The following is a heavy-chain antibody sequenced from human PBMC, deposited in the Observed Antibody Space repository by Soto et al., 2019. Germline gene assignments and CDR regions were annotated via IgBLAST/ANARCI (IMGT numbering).Heavy chain of an antibody. J-gene: IGHJ4*02. CDR1: GFTFSSYG. V-gene: IGHV3-33*01. D-gene: IGHD1-7*01. CDR3: ARDGTYKHYCDY. Sequence: QVQLVESGGGVVQPGKSLRLSYTASGFTFSSYGMHWVRQAPGKGLEWVALIWSDGTFKYYADSVKGRFTISRDNSENTLYLHMDSLRAEDTGLYYCARDGTYKHYCDYWGQGTLVTVSS. CDR2: IWSDGTFK.